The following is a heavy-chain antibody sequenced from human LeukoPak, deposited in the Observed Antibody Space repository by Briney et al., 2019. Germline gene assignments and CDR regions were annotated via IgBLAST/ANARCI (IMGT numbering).Heavy chain of an antibody. CDR3: ARASETAMVTL. V-gene: IGHV4-61*02. J-gene: IGHJ4*02. CDR2: IYSTGRV. Sequence: SQTLSLTCTVSVVSITSGTYYWTWIRNPAGKGLEWIGRIYSTGRVNYNPSLKSRVTMLLDTSKNHISLKLTSVTAADTAIYFCARASETAMVTLWGQGTLVTVSS. D-gene: IGHD5-18*01. CDR1: VVSITSGTYY.